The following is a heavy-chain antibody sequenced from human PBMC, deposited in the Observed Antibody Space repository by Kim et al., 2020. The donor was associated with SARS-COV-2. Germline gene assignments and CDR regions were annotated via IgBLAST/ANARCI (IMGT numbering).Heavy chain of an antibody. Sequence: GGSLRLSCTASEFTFDDYFMTWIRQAPGKGLEWVASINSGGASVYHSDSVKGLLTIFRDNAQFSLFLQMSSLSAEDTAVYYCALAPSGDYNDNDVYFD. CDR1: EFTFDDYF. CDR2: INSGGASV. CDR3: ALAPSGDYNDNDVYFD. D-gene: IGHD4-17*01. V-gene: IGHV3-11*01. J-gene: IGHJ2*01.